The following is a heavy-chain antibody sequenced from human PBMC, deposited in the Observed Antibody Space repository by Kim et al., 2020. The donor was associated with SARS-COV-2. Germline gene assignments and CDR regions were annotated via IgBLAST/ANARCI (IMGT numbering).Heavy chain of an antibody. D-gene: IGHD3-10*01. J-gene: IGHJ4*02. V-gene: IGHV3-30*18. CDR2: ISYDGNRK. Sequence: GGSLRLSCAASGFTFRSTGIHWVRQAPGKGLEWVAIISYDGNRKYYADSAQGRVTISRDNSRNTVFLQMSSLRDEDTALYYCAKDRVVYGLGEIDYWGQGTLVIVSS. CDR3: AKDRVVYGLGEIDY. CDR1: GFTFRSTG.